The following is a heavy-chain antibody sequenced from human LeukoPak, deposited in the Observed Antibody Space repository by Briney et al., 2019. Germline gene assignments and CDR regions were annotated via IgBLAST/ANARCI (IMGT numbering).Heavy chain of an antibody. V-gene: IGHV4-34*01. Sequence: PWETLSLTCAVYGGSFSGYYWSWIRQPPGKGLEWIGEINHSGSTNYNPSLKSRVTISVDTSKNQFSLKLSSVTAADTAVYYCARARLWFGELFGNWFDPWGQGTLVTVSS. D-gene: IGHD3-10*01. CDR1: GGSFSGYY. J-gene: IGHJ5*02. CDR3: ARARLWFGELFGNWFDP. CDR2: INHSGST.